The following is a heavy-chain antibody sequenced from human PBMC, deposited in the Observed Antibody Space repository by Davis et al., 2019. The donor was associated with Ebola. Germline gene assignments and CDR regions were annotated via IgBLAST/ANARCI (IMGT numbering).Heavy chain of an antibody. CDR1: GYTFTGYY. CDR3: ARGSSYYYDSSGYYTTYYFDY. D-gene: IGHD3-22*01. Sequence: SVKVSCKASGYTFTGYYMHWVRQAPGQGLEWMGWINPNSGGTNYAQKFQGWVTMTRDTSISTAYMELSRLRSDDTAVYYCARGSSYYYDSSGYYTTYYFDYWGQGTLVTVSS. V-gene: IGHV1-2*04. CDR2: INPNSGGT. J-gene: IGHJ4*02.